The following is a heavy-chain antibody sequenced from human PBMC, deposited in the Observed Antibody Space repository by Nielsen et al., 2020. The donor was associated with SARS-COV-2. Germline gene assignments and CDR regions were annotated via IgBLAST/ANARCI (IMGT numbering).Heavy chain of an antibody. D-gene: IGHD3-9*01. J-gene: IGHJ3*02. CDR2: FDPEDGET. CDR3: ATSEYDILTGTTSNAFDI. Sequence: ASVKVSCKASGYTFTSYGISWVRQAPGKGLEWKGGFDPEDGETIYAQKFQGRVTMTEDTSTDTAYMELSSLRSEDTAVYYCATSEYDILTGTTSNAFDIWGQGTMVTVSS. CDR1: GYTFTSYG. V-gene: IGHV1-24*01.